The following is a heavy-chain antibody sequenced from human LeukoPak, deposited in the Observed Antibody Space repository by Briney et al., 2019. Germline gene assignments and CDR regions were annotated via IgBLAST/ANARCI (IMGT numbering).Heavy chain of an antibody. V-gene: IGHV3-30*18. Sequence: GRSLRLSCAASGFTFSSYGMHWVRQAPGKGLEWVAVISYDGSNKYCADSVKGRFTISRDNSKNTLYLQMNSLRAEDTAVYYCAKDGSGSPVDYWGQGTLVTVSS. D-gene: IGHD3-10*01. J-gene: IGHJ4*02. CDR2: ISYDGSNK. CDR3: AKDGSGSPVDY. CDR1: GFTFSSYG.